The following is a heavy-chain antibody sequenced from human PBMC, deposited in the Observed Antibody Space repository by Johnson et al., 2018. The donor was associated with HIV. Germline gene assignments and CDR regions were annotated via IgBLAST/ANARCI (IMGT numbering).Heavy chain of an antibody. CDR3: ARDGYYDSGSDPLDI. CDR1: GFTFDDYG. V-gene: IGHV3-20*04. Sequence: VQLVESGGGLVKPGGSLRLSCAASGFTFDDYGMSWVRQAPGKGLEWVSGISWNGGSTGYADSVTGRFPISRDNAKNSLYLQINSLRAEDTALYYCARDGYYDSGSDPLDIWGQGTMVTVSS. D-gene: IGHD3-10*01. J-gene: IGHJ3*02. CDR2: ISWNGGST.